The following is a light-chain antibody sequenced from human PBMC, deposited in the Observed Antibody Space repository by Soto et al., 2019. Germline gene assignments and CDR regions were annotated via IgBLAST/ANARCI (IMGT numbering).Light chain of an antibody. Sequence: EIVMTQSPATLSVSPGERATLSCRASQSVSSKLAWFQQKPGQAPRLLIYDTSIRATGIPARFSGSGSGTDFTLTISRLEPEDFAVYYCQQYGSSPGTFGQGTRLE. CDR2: DTS. V-gene: IGKV3-20*01. CDR1: QSVSSK. J-gene: IGKJ5*01. CDR3: QQYGSSPGT.